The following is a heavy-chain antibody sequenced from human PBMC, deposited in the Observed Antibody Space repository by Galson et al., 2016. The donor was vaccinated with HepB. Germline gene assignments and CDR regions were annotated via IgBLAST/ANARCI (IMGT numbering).Heavy chain of an antibody. Sequence: SLRLPCAASGFTFSGSAMHWVRQASGKGLEWVGRIRSKANNYATAYAASVKGRFTISRDDSKNTAYLQMNSLKTEDTAVYYCTSLTIFGVVTKYWGQGTLVTVSS. D-gene: IGHD3-3*01. J-gene: IGHJ4*02. CDR2: IRSKANNYAT. V-gene: IGHV3-73*01. CDR1: GFTFSGSA. CDR3: TSLTIFGVVTKY.